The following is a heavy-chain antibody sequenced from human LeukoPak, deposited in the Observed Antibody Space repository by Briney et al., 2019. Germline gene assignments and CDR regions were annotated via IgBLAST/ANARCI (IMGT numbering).Heavy chain of an antibody. CDR3: TTDQFIYYDSSGYYYKTEYFQH. V-gene: IGHV3-15*01. Sequence: GGSLRLSCKMSGFIFSHFWMSWVRQAPGKGLEWVGRIKSKTDGGTTDYAAPVKGRFTISRDDSKNTLYLQMNSLKTEDTAVYYCTTDQFIYYDSSGYYYKTEYFQHWGQGTLVTVSS. CDR1: GFIFSHFW. D-gene: IGHD3-22*01. CDR2: IKSKTDGGTT. J-gene: IGHJ1*01.